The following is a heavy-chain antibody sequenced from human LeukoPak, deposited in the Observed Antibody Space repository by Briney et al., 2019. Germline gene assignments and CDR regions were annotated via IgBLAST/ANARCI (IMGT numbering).Heavy chain of an antibody. CDR2: INPNSGGT. CDR1: GYTFTGYY. D-gene: IGHD1-14*01. J-gene: IGHJ3*02. Sequence: ASVKVSCKASGYTFTGYYMHWVRQAPGQGLEWMGWINPNSGGTNYAQKFQGRVTITADESTSTAYMELSSLRSEDTAVYYCARDANRNYAFDIWGQGTMVTVSS. CDR3: ARDANRNYAFDI. V-gene: IGHV1-2*02.